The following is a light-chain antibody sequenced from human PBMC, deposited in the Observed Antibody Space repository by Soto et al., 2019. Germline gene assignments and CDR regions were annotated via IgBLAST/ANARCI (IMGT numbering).Light chain of an antibody. CDR2: AAS. CDR3: QQSYSFPPT. Sequence: DIQMTQSSSSLSASVGDRVTITCRASQSISSSLNWYQQKPGRAPELLIFAASSLQSGVPSRFSGSGSGTDFTLTISTLQPEDFATYYCQQSYSFPPTFGPGTKVEIK. V-gene: IGKV1-39*01. CDR1: QSISSS. J-gene: IGKJ3*01.